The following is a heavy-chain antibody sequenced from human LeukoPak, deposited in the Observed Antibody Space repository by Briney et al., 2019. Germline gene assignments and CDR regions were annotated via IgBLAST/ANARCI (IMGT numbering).Heavy chain of an antibody. J-gene: IGHJ5*02. CDR3: AREGVVVAATGWFDP. CDR2: INPSGGST. CDR1: GYTFTSYY. D-gene: IGHD2-15*01. V-gene: IGHV1-46*01. Sequence: ASVKVSCKASGYTFTSYYMHWVRQAPGQGLEWMGIINPSGGSTSYAQKFQGRVTMTRDMSTSTVYMELSSLRSEDTAVYYCAREGVVVAATGWFDPWGQGTLVTVSS.